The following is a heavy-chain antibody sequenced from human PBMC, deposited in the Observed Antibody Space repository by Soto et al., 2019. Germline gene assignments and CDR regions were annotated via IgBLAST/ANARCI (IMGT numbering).Heavy chain of an antibody. J-gene: IGHJ4*02. V-gene: IGHV3-30*18. CDR3: AKVGGIGGIAVADYDY. CDR1: GFTFSSYS. Sequence: GGSLRLSCAASGFTFSSYSMNWVRQAPGKGLEWVAVISYDESNKYYADSVKGRFTISRDNSKNTLYLQMNSLRAEDTAVYYCAKVGGIGGIAVADYDYWGQGTLVTVSS. D-gene: IGHD6-19*01. CDR2: ISYDESNK.